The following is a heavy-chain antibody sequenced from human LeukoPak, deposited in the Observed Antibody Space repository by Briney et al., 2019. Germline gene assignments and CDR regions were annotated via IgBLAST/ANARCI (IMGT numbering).Heavy chain of an antibody. J-gene: IGHJ5*02. CDR3: ARVVCSAEGQWFDP. V-gene: IGHV4-34*01. Sequence: SETLSLTCAVYGGSFSGYYWSWIRQPPGKGLEWIGEINHSGSTNYNPSLKSRVTISVDTSKNQFSLKLSSVTAADTAVYYCARVVCSAEGQWFDPWGQGTLVTVSS. CDR1: GGSFSGYY. CDR2: INHSGST. D-gene: IGHD2-15*01.